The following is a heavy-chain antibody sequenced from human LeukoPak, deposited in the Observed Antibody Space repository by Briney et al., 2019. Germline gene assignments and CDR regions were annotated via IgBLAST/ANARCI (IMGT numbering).Heavy chain of an antibody. CDR2: ISSSSSYI. CDR1: GFTFSSYS. D-gene: IGHD2-21*02. J-gene: IGHJ4*02. Sequence: GGSLRLSCAASGFTFSSYSMNWVRQAPGKGLEWVSSISSSSSYIYYADSMKGRFTISRDNAKNSIYLQMNSLRVEDTAVYYCAKDIVGGGDDYWGQGTLVIVSS. V-gene: IGHV3-21*01. CDR3: AKDIVGGGDDY.